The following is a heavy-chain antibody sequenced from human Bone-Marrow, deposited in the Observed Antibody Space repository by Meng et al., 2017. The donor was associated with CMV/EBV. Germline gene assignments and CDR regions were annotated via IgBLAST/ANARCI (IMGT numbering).Heavy chain of an antibody. CDR1: SIFTTSYL. CDR2: VSHRGET. D-gene: IGHD3-10*01. Sequence: SIFTTSYLWVWIRQPPGEGLEWIGSVSHRGETFYNPALKSRVTVSIDTSKNQFSLQMTSVTVADTAVYYCARAGKKTGPSYTFIDWWGQGTLVTVSS. CDR3: ARAGKKTGPSYTFIDW. J-gene: IGHJ4*02. V-gene: IGHV4-39*01.